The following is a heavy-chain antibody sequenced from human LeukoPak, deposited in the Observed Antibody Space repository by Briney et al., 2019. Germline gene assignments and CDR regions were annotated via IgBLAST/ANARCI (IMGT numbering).Heavy chain of an antibody. CDR1: GFTFGSYA. Sequence: GGSLRLSCAASGFTFGSYAMSWVRQAPGKGLEWVSAISGSGGSTYYADSVKGRFTISRDNSKNTLYLQMNSLRAEDTAVYYCARGEVSVVVVIDYWGQGTLVTVSS. D-gene: IGHD3-22*01. J-gene: IGHJ4*02. CDR2: ISGSGGST. V-gene: IGHV3-23*01. CDR3: ARGEVSVVVVIDY.